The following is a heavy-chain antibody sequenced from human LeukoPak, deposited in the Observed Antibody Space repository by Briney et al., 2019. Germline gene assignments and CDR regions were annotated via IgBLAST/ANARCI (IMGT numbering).Heavy chain of an antibody. CDR2: IRYDGSNK. D-gene: IGHD6-19*01. J-gene: IGHJ6*02. Sequence: GGSLRLSCAASGFTFSSYGMHWVRQAPGKGLEWVAFIRYDGSNKYYADSVKGRFTISRDNSKNTLYLQMNSLRAEDTAVYYCAKDQTPQWLVEVAYYYYGMDVWGQGTTVTVSS. CDR1: GFTFSSYG. V-gene: IGHV3-30*02. CDR3: AKDQTPQWLVEVAYYYYGMDV.